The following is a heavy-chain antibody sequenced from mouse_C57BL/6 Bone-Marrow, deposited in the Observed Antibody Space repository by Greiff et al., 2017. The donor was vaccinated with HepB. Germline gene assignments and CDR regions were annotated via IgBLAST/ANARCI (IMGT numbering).Heavy chain of an antibody. V-gene: IGHV1-39*01. CDR3: ANLYYGSSHWYVDV. CDR1: GYSFTDYN. Sequence: EVQLQQSGPELVKPGASVKISCKASGYSFTDYNMNWVKQSNGKSLEWIGVINPNYGTTSYNQKFKGKATLTVDQSSSTAYMQLNSLTSEDSAVYYCANLYYGSSHWYVDVWGTGTTVTVSS. J-gene: IGHJ1*03. CDR2: INPNYGTT. D-gene: IGHD1-1*01.